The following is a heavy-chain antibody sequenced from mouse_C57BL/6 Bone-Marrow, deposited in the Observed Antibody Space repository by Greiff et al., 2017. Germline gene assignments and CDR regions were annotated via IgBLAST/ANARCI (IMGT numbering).Heavy chain of an antibody. CDR2: ISGGGGNT. CDR1: GFTFSSYT. J-gene: IGHJ2*01. Sequence: EVQGVESGGGLVKPGGSLKLSCAASGFTFSSYTMSWVRQTPEKRLEWVATISGGGGNTYYPDSVKGRFTISRDNAKNTLYLQMSSLRSEDTALYYCAREGYGYDPEVYFDYWGQGTTLTVSS. D-gene: IGHD2-2*01. CDR3: AREGYGYDPEVYFDY. V-gene: IGHV5-9*01.